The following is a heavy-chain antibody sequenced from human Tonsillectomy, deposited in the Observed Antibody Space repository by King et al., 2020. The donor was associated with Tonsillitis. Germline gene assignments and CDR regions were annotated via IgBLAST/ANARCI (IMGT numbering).Heavy chain of an antibody. J-gene: IGHJ6*02. Sequence: VQLQQWGAGLLKPSETLSLTCVVDGGSFSGYYWTWIRQSPGKGLKWIGEINHSGSSTYNPSLKSRVTILVDTSKNQFSVKLSSVTAADTGVYYCARGNRWNYYYGMDVWGQGTTVTVSS. CDR2: INHSGSS. V-gene: IGHV4-34*01. CDR3: ARGNRWNYYYGMDV. D-gene: IGHD2-15*01. CDR1: GGSFSGYY.